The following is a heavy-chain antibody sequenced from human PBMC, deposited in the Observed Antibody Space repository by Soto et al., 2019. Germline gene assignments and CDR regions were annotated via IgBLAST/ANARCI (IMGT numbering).Heavy chain of an antibody. CDR2: IYPGDSDT. D-gene: IGHD3-3*01. V-gene: IGHV5-51*01. J-gene: IGHJ6*03. CDR1: GYSFTSYW. Sequence: PGESLKISCKGSGYSFTSYWIGWVRQMPGKGLEWMGIIYPGDSDTRYSPSFQGQVTISADKSISTAYLQWSSLKASDTAMYYCARQTYYDFWSGYFPYYMDVWGKGTTVTVSS. CDR3: ARQTYYDFWSGYFPYYMDV.